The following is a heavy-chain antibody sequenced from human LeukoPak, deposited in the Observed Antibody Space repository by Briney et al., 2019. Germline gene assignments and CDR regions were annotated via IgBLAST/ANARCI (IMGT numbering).Heavy chain of an antibody. D-gene: IGHD6-19*01. V-gene: IGHV3-9*01. CDR3: AKGSGWSHYYGMDV. CDR2: ISWNSGSI. CDR1: GFTFDDYA. J-gene: IGHJ6*02. Sequence: GGSLRLSCAASGFTFDDYAMHWVRQAPGKGLEWVSGISWNSGSIGYADSVKGRFTISRDNAKNSLYLQMNSLRAEDTALYYCAKGSGWSHYYGMDVWGQGTTVTVSS.